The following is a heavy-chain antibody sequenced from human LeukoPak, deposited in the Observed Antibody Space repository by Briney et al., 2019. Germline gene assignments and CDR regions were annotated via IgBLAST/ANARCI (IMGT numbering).Heavy chain of an antibody. V-gene: IGHV4-4*02. CDR3: ARERVGATTYDAFDI. D-gene: IGHD1-26*01. CDR2: IYHSGST. CDR1: GGSISSSNW. J-gene: IGHJ3*02. Sequence: SETLSLTCAVSGGSISSSNWWSWVRQPPGKGLEWIGEIYHSGSTNYNPSLKSRVTISVDKSKNQFSLKLSSVTAADTAVYYCARERVGATTYDAFDIWGQGTVVTVSS.